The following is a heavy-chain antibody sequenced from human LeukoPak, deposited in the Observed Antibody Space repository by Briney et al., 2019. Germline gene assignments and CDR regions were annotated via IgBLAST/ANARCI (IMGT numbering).Heavy chain of an antibody. CDR1: GFTFSSYW. CDR2: IKQDGSEK. CDR3: ASGKKTYYYDSSGYPPYFDY. V-gene: IGHV3-7*01. J-gene: IGHJ4*02. D-gene: IGHD3-22*01. Sequence: QPGGSLRLSCAASGFTFSSYWMSWVRQAPGKGLEWVANIKQDGSEKYYVDSVKGRFTISRDNAKNSLYLQMNSLRAEDTAVYYCASGKKTYYYDSSGYPPYFDYWGQGTLVTVSS.